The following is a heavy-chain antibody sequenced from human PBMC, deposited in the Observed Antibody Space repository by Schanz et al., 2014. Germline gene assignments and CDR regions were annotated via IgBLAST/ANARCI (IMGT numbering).Heavy chain of an antibody. J-gene: IGHJ4*02. CDR1: GFTFSDYY. Sequence: QVQLVDSGGGLVKPGGSLRLSCAASGFTFSDYYMTWIRQAPGKGLEWVAVISYDGTNEYYAESVKGRFTISRDNAKNTFYLHMNSLRNEDTAVYFCAKDRGDGYSNRRFRYWGLGTLVTVSS. V-gene: IGHV3-30*18. CDR3: AKDRGDGYSNRRFRY. CDR2: ISYDGTNE. D-gene: IGHD3-10*01.